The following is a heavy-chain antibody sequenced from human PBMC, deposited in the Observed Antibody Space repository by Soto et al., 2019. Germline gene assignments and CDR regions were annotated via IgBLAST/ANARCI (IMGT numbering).Heavy chain of an antibody. CDR3: ARDHDYYFDY. D-gene: IGHD3-16*01. CDR2: ISYDGSKK. V-gene: IGHV3-30*04. Sequence: QVQLVESGGGVVQPGRSLRLSCAASGFTFSSYAMHWVRQAPGKGLEWVAVISYDGSKKYYADSVKGRFTISRDNSKNTLYVQMNSLRGEDTAVYYCARDHDYYFDYWGQRTLVTVSS. J-gene: IGHJ4*02. CDR1: GFTFSSYA.